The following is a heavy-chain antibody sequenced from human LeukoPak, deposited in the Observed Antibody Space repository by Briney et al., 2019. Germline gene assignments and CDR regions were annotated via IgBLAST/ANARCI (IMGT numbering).Heavy chain of an antibody. J-gene: IGHJ4*02. V-gene: IGHV3-74*01. CDR1: GFNFRSYW. CDR3: TRDPADHFGSYPDY. D-gene: IGHD1-26*01. CDR2: INSDGSSS. Sequence: GGSLRLSCAASGFNFRSYWMHWVRQTPGKGLVWVSQINSDGSSSSYADSVKGRFSISRDNAQNMVYLHMNSLTAEDAVVYYCTRDPADHFGSYPDYWGQGTLVTVSS.